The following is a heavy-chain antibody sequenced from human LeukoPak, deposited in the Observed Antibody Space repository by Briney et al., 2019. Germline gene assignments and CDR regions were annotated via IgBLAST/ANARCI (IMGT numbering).Heavy chain of an antibody. CDR1: GFTFSSYS. CDR2: ISSSSSYI. CDR3: ARPSYCGGDCYNYFDY. D-gene: IGHD2-21*01. Sequence: GGSLRLCCAASGFTFSSYSMNWVRQAPGKGLEWVSSISSSSSYIYYADSVKGRFTISRDNAKNTLYLQMNSLRAEDTAVYYCARPSYCGGDCYNYFDYWGQGTLVTVSS. J-gene: IGHJ4*02. V-gene: IGHV3-21*01.